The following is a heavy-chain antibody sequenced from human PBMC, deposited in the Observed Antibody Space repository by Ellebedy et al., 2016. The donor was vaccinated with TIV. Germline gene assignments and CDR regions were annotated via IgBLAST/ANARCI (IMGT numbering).Heavy chain of an antibody. J-gene: IGHJ4*02. D-gene: IGHD5/OR15-5a*01. CDR2: INPNSGGT. Sequence: AASVKVSCKTSGYTFTDYYIHWVRQAPGQGLEWMAWINPNSGGTNYAQNFQGRVTVTRDTSTSTAFLELSRLRSDDTAVYYCTRDLTKIVSGDYWGQGTLVIVSS. CDR3: TRDLTKIVSGDY. V-gene: IGHV1-2*02. CDR1: GYTFTDYY.